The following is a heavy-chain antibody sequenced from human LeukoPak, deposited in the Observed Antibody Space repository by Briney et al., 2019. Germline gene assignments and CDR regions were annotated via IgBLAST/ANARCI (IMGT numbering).Heavy chain of an antibody. CDR2: IKSKTDDETT. D-gene: IGHD2-15*01. CDR3: TTGFLGYCSGGTCFSYWSPLDH. V-gene: IGHV3-15*01. CDR1: GFTFINAW. Sequence: GGSLRLSCAGSGFTFINAWMSWVRQAPGKGLEWVGRIKSKTDDETTDYAAPVKGRFSISRDDSKNTLFLQMNSLKIEDTAVYYCTTGFLGYCSGGTCFSYWSPLDHWGQGTLVTVSS. J-gene: IGHJ4*02.